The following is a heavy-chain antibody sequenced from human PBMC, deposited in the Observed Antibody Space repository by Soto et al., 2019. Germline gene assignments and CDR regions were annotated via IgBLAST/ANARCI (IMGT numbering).Heavy chain of an antibody. CDR1: GSSVSSGSYY. CDR3: ARVPYYYDSSGYCT. CDR2: IYYSGST. Sequence: SETLSLTCTVSGSSVSSGSYYWSWIRQPPGKGLEWIGYIYYSGSTNYNPSLKSRVTISVDTSKNQFSLKLSSVTAADTAVYYCARVPYYYDSSGYCTWGQGTLVTVSS. J-gene: IGHJ5*02. D-gene: IGHD3-22*01. V-gene: IGHV4-61*01.